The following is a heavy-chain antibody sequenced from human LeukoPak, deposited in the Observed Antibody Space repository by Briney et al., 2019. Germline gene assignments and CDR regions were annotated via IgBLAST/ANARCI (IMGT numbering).Heavy chain of an antibody. D-gene: IGHD2-15*01. Sequence: SVKVSCKASGGTFSSYAISWVRQAPGQGLEWMGGIIPIFGTANYAQKFQGRVTITADKSTSTAYMELSSLRSEDTAVYYCARGCSGGSCYSSHRFDPWGQGTLVTVSS. J-gene: IGHJ5*02. CDR1: GGTFSSYA. CDR2: IIPIFGTA. V-gene: IGHV1-69*06. CDR3: ARGCSGGSCYSSHRFDP.